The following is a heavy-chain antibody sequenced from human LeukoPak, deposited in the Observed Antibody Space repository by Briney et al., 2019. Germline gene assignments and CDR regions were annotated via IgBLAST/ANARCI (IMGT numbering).Heavy chain of an antibody. V-gene: IGHV3-23*01. CDR1: GFTFSTET. CDR3: AKRLHYHSDGFYYSSAFAI. D-gene: IGHD3-22*01. CDR2: ISGKT. J-gene: IGHJ3*02. Sequence: GGSLRLSCAASGFTFSTETTNWVLQAPGKGLEWVSSISGKTYYADSVKGRFTISRDNSKNTLYLQMNSLRAYDTAVYYCAKRLHYHSDGFYYSSAFAIWGQGTMVTVSS.